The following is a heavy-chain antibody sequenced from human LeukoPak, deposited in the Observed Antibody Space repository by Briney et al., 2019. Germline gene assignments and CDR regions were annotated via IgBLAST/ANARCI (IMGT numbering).Heavy chain of an antibody. V-gene: IGHV4-61*02. CDR3: ARRGYSSGWDKKYYFDY. D-gene: IGHD6-19*01. Sequence: SETLSLTCTVSGDSISSGDYYWSWIRQPAGKGLEWIGRISSSGSTNYNPSLKSRVTISVDTSKNQFSLKLSSVTAADTAVYFCARRGYSSGWDKKYYFDYWGQGTLVTVSS. CDR2: ISSSGST. CDR1: GDSISSGDYY. J-gene: IGHJ4*02.